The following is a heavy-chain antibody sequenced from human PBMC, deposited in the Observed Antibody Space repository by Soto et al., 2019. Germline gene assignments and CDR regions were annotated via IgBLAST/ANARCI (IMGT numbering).Heavy chain of an antibody. J-gene: IGHJ6*02. V-gene: IGHV3-48*03. CDR3: ARDTEGYNGMDV. D-gene: IGHD4-17*01. CDR1: GFTFTFESYE. Sequence: GGSLRLSCEASGFTFTFESYEVKLVPQAPGKGMEWVAYISSRGHTTYYADSVKGRFNISRDNAKNLVFLEMNTLRAEDTAVYYCARDTEGYNGMDVWGQGTTVTVSS. CDR2: ISSRGHTT.